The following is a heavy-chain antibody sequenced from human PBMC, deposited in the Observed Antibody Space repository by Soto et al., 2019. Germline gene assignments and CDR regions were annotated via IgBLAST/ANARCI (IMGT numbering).Heavy chain of an antibody. CDR3: ARAPLYCSGGSCYPSFDS. V-gene: IGHV3-33*01. CDR1: GFTFSSYG. Sequence: QVQLVESGGGVVQPGRSLRLSCAASGFTFSSYGMHWVRQAPGKGLEWVAVIWYDGSNKYYADSVKGRFIISRDNSKNTLYLQMNSLRAEDTAVYYCARAPLYCSGGSCYPSFDSWGQGTLVTVSS. D-gene: IGHD2-15*01. CDR2: IWYDGSNK. J-gene: IGHJ4*02.